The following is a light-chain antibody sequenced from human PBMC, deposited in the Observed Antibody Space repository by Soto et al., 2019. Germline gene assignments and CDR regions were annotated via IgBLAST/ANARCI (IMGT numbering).Light chain of an antibody. CDR1: QSVSSN. CDR3: QQYINWPPWT. V-gene: IGKV3-15*01. J-gene: IGKJ1*01. CDR2: GAS. Sequence: EIVMTQSPATLSVSPGERATLSCRASQSVSSNLAWYQQKPGQAPRLLIYGASTRATGIPARFSGSGSGTVFTLTISSLQSEDFAVYYCQQYINWPPWTFGQGTKVEI.